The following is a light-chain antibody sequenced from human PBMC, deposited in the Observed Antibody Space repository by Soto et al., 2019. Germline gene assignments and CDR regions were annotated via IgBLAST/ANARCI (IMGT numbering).Light chain of an antibody. Sequence: QSAPTQSRSVSGSPGQSVTISCTGTSSDVGGYNYVSWYQQHPGKAPKLMIYDVSKRPSGVPDRFSGSKSGNTASLTISGLQAEDEADYYCCSYAGSDSYVFGTGTKVTVL. CDR1: SSDVGGYNY. CDR3: CSYAGSDSYV. V-gene: IGLV2-11*01. J-gene: IGLJ1*01. CDR2: DVS.